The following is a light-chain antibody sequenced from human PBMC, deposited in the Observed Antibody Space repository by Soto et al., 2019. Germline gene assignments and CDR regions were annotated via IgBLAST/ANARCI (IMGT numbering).Light chain of an antibody. CDR1: QNVDSN. Sequence: EIVMTQSPATLSVSPGEGATLSCRASQNVDSNLAWYQQKPGQGPRLLIFGASTRATGIPARFRGSGSGTEFTLTFTGLQSEDFAVYYCHQYNNWPLWTFDQGTKVEIK. V-gene: IGKV3-15*01. CDR2: GAS. J-gene: IGKJ1*01. CDR3: HQYNNWPLWT.